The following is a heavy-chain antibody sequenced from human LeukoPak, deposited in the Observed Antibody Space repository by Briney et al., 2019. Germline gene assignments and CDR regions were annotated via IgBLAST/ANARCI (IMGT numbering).Heavy chain of an antibody. D-gene: IGHD1-1*01. CDR1: GYTFTSYG. CDR3: ARGGNDYDYHYYMDV. CDR2: ISAYNGNT. J-gene: IGHJ6*03. Sequence: ASVTVSFKASGYTFTSYGISWVRQAPGQGLEWMGWISAYNGNTNYAQKLQGRVTMTTDTSTSTAYMELRSLRSDDTAVYYCARGGNDYDYHYYMDVWGKGTTVTVSS. V-gene: IGHV1-18*01.